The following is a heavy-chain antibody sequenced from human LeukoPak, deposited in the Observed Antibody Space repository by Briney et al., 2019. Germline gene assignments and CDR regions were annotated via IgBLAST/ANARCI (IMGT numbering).Heavy chain of an antibody. Sequence: GSLRLSCAASGFTFSSYAMSWVRQAPGKGLEWVSAISGSGGSTYYADSVKGRFTISRDNSKNTLYLQMNSLRAEDTAVYYCAKDHNQEVVPAAADYWGQGTLVTVSS. CDR1: GFTFSSYA. V-gene: IGHV3-23*01. CDR2: ISGSGGST. CDR3: AKDHNQEVVPAAADY. J-gene: IGHJ4*02. D-gene: IGHD2-2*01.